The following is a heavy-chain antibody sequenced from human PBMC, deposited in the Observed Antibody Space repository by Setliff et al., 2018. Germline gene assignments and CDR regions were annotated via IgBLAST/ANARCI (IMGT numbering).Heavy chain of an antibody. Sequence: SETLSLTCIVSGGYIGGTSYYWGWIRQPPGKGLEWIGSIHFRGTTYYNPSLNSQVTISVDTSKNQFSLNLNSVTAADTAVYYCARVGVTSGWAYWGLGTLGTVS. CDR2: IHFRGTT. J-gene: IGHJ4*02. D-gene: IGHD6-19*01. V-gene: IGHV4-39*01. CDR3: ARVGVTSGWAY. CDR1: GGYIGGTSYY.